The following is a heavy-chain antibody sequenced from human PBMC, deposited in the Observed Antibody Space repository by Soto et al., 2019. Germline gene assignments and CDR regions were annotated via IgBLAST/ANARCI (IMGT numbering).Heavy chain of an antibody. J-gene: IGHJ4*02. Sequence: GCLRVSCAASGIPVRSNYMSCVRQAPGKGLEWVSVIYSGGSTYYADSVKGRFTISRDNSKNTLYLQMNSLRAEDTAVYYCARDINGKGYSSGHWGQGTLVTVS. CDR2: IYSGGST. V-gene: IGHV3-66*01. CDR3: ARDINGKGYSSGH. D-gene: IGHD3-22*01. CDR1: GIPVRSNY.